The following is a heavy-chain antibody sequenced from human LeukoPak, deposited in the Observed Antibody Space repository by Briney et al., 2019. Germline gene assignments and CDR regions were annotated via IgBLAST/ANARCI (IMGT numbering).Heavy chain of an antibody. V-gene: IGHV3-30*04. CDR2: ISYDGSNK. D-gene: IGHD2-2*01. CDR3: ARRGYQLPIDY. Sequence: GGSLRLSCAASGFTFSSYAMHWVRQAPGKGLEWVAVISYDGSNKYYADSVKGRFTISRDNSKNTLYLQMNSLRAEDTAVYCCARRGYQLPIDYWGQGTLVTVSS. J-gene: IGHJ4*02. CDR1: GFTFSSYA.